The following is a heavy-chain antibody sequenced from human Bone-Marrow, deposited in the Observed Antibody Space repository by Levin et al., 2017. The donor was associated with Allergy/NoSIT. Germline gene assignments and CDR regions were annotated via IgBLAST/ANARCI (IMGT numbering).Heavy chain of an antibody. V-gene: IGHV3-49*04. J-gene: IGHJ4*02. CDR1: GFKFADYL. D-gene: IGHD3-3*01. CDR2: IRSRSYGGKP. CDR3: SRVSWRRGTYSDF. Sequence: GGSLRLSCETSGFKFADYLMSWVRQAPGQGLEWVGFIRSRSYGGKPEYGASVKGRFTISRDDSKSVAYLQMNSLKTEDTAVYYCSRVSWRRGTYSDFWGQGTLVTVSS.